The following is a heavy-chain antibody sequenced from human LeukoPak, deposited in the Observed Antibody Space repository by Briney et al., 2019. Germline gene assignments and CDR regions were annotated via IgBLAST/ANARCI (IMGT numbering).Heavy chain of an antibody. J-gene: IGHJ6*02. V-gene: IGHV4-59*01. CDR3: ARESGTHYYYYGMDV. CDR2: IYYSGST. D-gene: IGHD1-1*01. CDR1: GGSISSYY. Sequence: SETLSLTCTVSGGSISSYYWSWIRQPPGNGLEWIGYIYYSGSTNYNPSLKSRVTISVDTSKNQFSLKLSSVTAADTAVYYCARESGTHYYYYGMDVWGQGTTVTVSS.